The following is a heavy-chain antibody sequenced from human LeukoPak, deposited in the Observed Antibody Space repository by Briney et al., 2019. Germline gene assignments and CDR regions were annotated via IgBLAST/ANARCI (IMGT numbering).Heavy chain of an antibody. CDR2: IYSGGSI. Sequence: GGSLRLSCAASGLIVSSNYMTWVRQAPGKGLEWVSVIYSGGSIYYADSVKGRFTISRDNAKNSLYLQMNSLRADDTAVYYCARFAAGGSYYYYMDVWGKGTTVTVSS. V-gene: IGHV3-53*01. CDR3: ARFAAGGSYYYYMDV. CDR1: GLIVSSNY. D-gene: IGHD6-25*01. J-gene: IGHJ6*03.